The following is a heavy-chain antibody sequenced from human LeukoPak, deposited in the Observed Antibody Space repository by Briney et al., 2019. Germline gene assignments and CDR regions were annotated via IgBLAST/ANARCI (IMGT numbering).Heavy chain of an antibody. CDR2: IYYSGST. Sequence: PSETLSLTCTVSGGSISSSSYYWGWIRQPPGKGLEWIGSIYYSGSTYYNPSLKSRVTISVDTSKNQFSLKLSSVTAADTAVYYCARHPTVLWFWELFPHFDYWGQGTLVTVSS. V-gene: IGHV4-39*01. D-gene: IGHD3-10*01. CDR3: ARHPTVLWFWELFPHFDY. J-gene: IGHJ4*02. CDR1: GGSISSSSYY.